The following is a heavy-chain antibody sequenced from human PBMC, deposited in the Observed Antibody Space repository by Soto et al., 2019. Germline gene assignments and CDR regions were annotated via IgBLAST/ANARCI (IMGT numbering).Heavy chain of an antibody. V-gene: IGHV4-31*03. CDR1: GGSISSGGYY. CDR3: ARVYSGSYDHGVDY. Sequence: QVQLQESGPGLVKPSQTLSLTCTVSGGSISSGGYYWSWIRQHPGKGLEWIGYIYYSGSAYYNPSLKSRVTISVDTSKNQFSLKLSSVTAADTAVYYCARVYSGSYDHGVDYWGQGTLVTVSS. D-gene: IGHD1-26*01. CDR2: IYYSGSA. J-gene: IGHJ4*02.